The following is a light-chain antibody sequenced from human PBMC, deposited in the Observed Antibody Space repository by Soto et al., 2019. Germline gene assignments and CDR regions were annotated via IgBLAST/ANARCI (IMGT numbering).Light chain of an antibody. Sequence: NFMLTQPHSVSESPGKTVTISCTGSSGSIASNYVQWYQQRPGSAPTTVIYEDNQRPSGVPDRFSGSIDSSSNSASLTISGLKTEDEADYYCQSYDSSNVVFGGGTKVTLL. CDR2: EDN. CDR3: QSYDSSNVV. J-gene: IGLJ2*01. CDR1: SGSIASNY. V-gene: IGLV6-57*02.